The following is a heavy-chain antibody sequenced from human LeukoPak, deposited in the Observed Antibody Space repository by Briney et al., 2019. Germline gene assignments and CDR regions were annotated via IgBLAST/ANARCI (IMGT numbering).Heavy chain of an antibody. J-gene: IGHJ4*02. V-gene: IGHV4-34*01. CDR2: INHSGST. CDR3: ARAPRLRRFDY. D-gene: IGHD4-17*01. Sequence: SETLSLTCTVSGGSFSSYYWSWIRQPAGKGLEWIGEINHSGSTNYNPSLKSRVTISVDTSKNQFSLKLSSVTAADTAVYYCARAPRLRRFDYWGQGTLVTVSS. CDR1: GGSFSSYY.